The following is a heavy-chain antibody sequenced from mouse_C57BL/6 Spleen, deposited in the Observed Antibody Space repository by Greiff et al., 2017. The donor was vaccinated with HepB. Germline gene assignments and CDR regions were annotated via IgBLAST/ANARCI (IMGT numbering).Heavy chain of an antibody. Sequence: DVMLVESGGDLVKPGGSLKLSCAASGFTFSSYGMSWVRQTPDKRLEWVATISSGGSYTYYPDSVKGRFTISRDNAKNTLYLQMSSLKSEDTAMYYCARHRDYGLDVWGTGTTVTVSS. J-gene: IGHJ1*03. CDR2: ISSGGSYT. CDR1: GFTFSSYG. D-gene: IGHD1-1*01. CDR3: ARHRDYGLDV. V-gene: IGHV5-6*02.